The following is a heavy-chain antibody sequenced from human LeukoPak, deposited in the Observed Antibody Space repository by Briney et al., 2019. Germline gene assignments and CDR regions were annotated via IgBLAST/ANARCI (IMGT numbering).Heavy chain of an antibody. CDR2: ISSSSSYI. J-gene: IGHJ3*02. CDR3: ARRAAYCGGDCYSAFDI. V-gene: IGHV3-21*05. Sequence: PGGSLRLSCAASGFTFSNFGVNWVRQAPGKGLEWVSYISSSSSYIYYADSVKGRFTISRDNAKNSLYLQMNSLRAEDTAVYYCARRAAYCGGDCYSAFDIWGQGTMVTVSS. D-gene: IGHD2-21*02. CDR1: GFTFSNFG.